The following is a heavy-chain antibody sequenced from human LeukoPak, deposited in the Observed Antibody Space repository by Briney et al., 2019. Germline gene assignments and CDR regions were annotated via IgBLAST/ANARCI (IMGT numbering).Heavy chain of an antibody. CDR1: GGSFSGYY. CDR2: INHSGST. V-gene: IGHV4-34*01. D-gene: IGHD3-10*01. Sequence: SETLSLTCAVYGGSFSGYYWSWIRQPPGKGLEWIGEINHSGSTNYNPSLKSRVTISVGTSKNQFSLKLSSVTAADTAVYYCARGKPQRPYYGSGSVFDYWGQGTLVTVSS. CDR3: ARGKPQRPYYGSGSVFDY. J-gene: IGHJ4*02.